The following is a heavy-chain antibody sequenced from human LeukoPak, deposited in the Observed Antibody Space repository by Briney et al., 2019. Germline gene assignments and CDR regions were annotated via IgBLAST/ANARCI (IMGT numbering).Heavy chain of an antibody. D-gene: IGHD4-23*01. CDR3: ATDTGGNSFDY. V-gene: IGHV1-69*05. Sequence: ASVKVSCKASGGTFSSYAISWVRQAPGQGLEWMGRIIPIFGTANYAQKFQGRVTITTDESTSTAYMELSSLRSDDTAVYYCATDTGGNSFDYWGQGTLVTVPS. CDR1: GGTFSSYA. CDR2: IIPIFGTA. J-gene: IGHJ4*02.